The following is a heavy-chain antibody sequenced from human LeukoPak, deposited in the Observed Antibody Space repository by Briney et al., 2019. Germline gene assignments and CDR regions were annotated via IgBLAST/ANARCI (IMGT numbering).Heavy chain of an antibody. Sequence: WASVTVSCKASGGTFSSYASSWVRQAPGQGLEWMGGIIPIFGTANYAQKFQGRVTITADKSTSTAYMELSSLRSEDTAVYYCAREGVPDIVVVPAVSDAFDIWGQGTMVTVSS. D-gene: IGHD2-2*01. CDR3: AREGVPDIVVVPAVSDAFDI. J-gene: IGHJ3*02. V-gene: IGHV1-69*06. CDR1: GGTFSSYA. CDR2: IIPIFGTA.